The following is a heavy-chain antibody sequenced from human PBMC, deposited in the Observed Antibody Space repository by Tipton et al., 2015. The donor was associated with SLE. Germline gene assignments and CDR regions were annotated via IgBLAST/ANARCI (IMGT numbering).Heavy chain of an antibody. CDR2: ISSGGVST. Sequence: SLRLSCAASGFTFSNYAMNWVRQAPGKGLEWVSAISSGGVSTYYADSVKGRFTISRDNSKDNLYLLMNSLRAEDTAVYYCAKGGRGWEAPDYWGQGTLVTVSS. V-gene: IGHV3-23*01. CDR1: GFTFSNYA. CDR3: AKGGRGWEAPDY. J-gene: IGHJ4*02. D-gene: IGHD1-26*01.